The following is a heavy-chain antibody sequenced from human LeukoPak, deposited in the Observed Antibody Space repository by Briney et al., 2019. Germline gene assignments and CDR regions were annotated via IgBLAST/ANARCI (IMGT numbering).Heavy chain of an antibody. Sequence: SETLSLTCAVYGGSFNGYDWSWIRQPPGKGLKWIGEINHSGSTNYNPSLKSRVTISVDTSKTQFSLKLSSVTAADTAVYYCARAYSSGWTLDYWGQGTLVTVSS. CDR2: INHSGST. D-gene: IGHD6-19*01. CDR3: ARAYSSGWTLDY. CDR1: GGSFNGYD. J-gene: IGHJ4*02. V-gene: IGHV4-34*01.